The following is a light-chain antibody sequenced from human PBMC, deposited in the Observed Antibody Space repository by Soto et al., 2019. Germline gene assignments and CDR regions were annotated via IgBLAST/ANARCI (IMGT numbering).Light chain of an antibody. CDR1: SSNIGTNT. V-gene: IGLV1-44*01. CDR3: AAWDDSLNGVV. J-gene: IGLJ2*01. CDR2: SNN. Sequence: QSVLTQPPSASGTPGQRVTISCSGGSSNIGTNTVNWYQQLPGTAPKLLIYSNNQRPSGVPDRFSGSKSGTSASLAISGLQSDDEADYYSAAWDDSLNGVVFGGGTKVTVL.